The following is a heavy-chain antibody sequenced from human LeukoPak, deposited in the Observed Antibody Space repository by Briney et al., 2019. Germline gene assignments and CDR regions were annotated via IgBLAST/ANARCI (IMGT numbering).Heavy chain of an antibody. CDR1: GFTFSSYG. Sequence: GSLRLSCAASGFTFSSYGIHWVRQAPGKGLEWVAFIRYDGSNKYYADSVKGRFTISRDNSKNTLYLQMNSLRAEDTAVYYCAKDYSNYEDYWGQGTLVTVSS. CDR3: AKDYSNYEDY. V-gene: IGHV3-30*02. J-gene: IGHJ4*02. D-gene: IGHD4-11*01. CDR2: IRYDGSNK.